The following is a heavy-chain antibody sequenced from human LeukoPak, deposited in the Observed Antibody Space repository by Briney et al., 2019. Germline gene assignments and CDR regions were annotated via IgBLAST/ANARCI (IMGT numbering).Heavy chain of an antibody. D-gene: IGHD3-16*01. CDR2: VYNRGDT. CDR3: ARLKLGAYFDL. Sequence: SETLSLTCTVSGGSTSSDYWSSLRQSPGPGLEWVGYVYNRGDTGKNPSLKSRVTILLDTSKNQCSLKLTSVSAADTAVYYCARLKLGAYFDLWGRGTLVTVSS. V-gene: IGHV4-59*08. J-gene: IGHJ2*01. CDR1: GGSTSSDY.